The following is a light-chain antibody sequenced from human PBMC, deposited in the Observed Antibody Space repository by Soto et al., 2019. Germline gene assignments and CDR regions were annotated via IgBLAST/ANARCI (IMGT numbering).Light chain of an antibody. Sequence: QSALTAPRWVSGSPGQSGAISCTGTSSDVGGYNYVSWYQQHPGKAPKLIIYDVNRRPSGVPDRFSGSKSGNTASLTISGLQAEDEADYCCCSYAGSYLYVFGTGTKVTVL. J-gene: IGLJ1*01. V-gene: IGLV2-11*01. CDR1: SSDVGGYNY. CDR3: CSYAGSYLYV. CDR2: DVN.